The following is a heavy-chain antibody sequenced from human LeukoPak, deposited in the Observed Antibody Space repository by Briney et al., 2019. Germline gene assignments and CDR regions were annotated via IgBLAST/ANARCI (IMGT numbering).Heavy chain of an antibody. J-gene: IGHJ4*02. Sequence: PGESLKISCKGSGYSFTNYWIGWVRQMPGKGLEWMGIIYPGDSNTRYSSSFQGQVTISADKSISTAYLQWSSLKASDTAMFYCARSYSSTHLDFDYWGQGTLVTVSS. V-gene: IGHV5-51*01. CDR1: GYSFTNYW. CDR2: IYPGDSNT. CDR3: ARSYSSTHLDFDY. D-gene: IGHD3-10*01.